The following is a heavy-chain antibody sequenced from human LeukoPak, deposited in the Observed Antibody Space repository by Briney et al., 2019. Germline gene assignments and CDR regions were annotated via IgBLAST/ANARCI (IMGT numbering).Heavy chain of an antibody. V-gene: IGHV4-59*11. CDR3: ARGGWFGELDGIDY. D-gene: IGHD3-10*01. J-gene: IGHJ4*02. CDR2: IYYSGST. CDR1: GGSISSHY. Sequence: SETLSLTCTVSGGSISSHYWSWIRQSPGKGLEWIGYIYYSGSTNYNPSLKSRVTISVDTSKSQFSLKLSSVTAADTAVYYCARGGWFGELDGIDYWGQGTLVTVSS.